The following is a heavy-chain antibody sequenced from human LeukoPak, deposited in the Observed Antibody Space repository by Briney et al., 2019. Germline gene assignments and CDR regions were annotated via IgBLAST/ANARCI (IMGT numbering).Heavy chain of an antibody. D-gene: IGHD6-19*01. J-gene: IGHJ4*02. CDR2: INHSGST. CDR3: ARGGQWLVRRGGYYFDY. CDR1: GGSFSGYY. Sequence: SETLSLTCAVYGGSFSGYYWSWIRQLPGKGLEWIGEINHSGSTNYNPSLKSRVTISVDTSKNQFSLKLSSVTAADTAVYYCARGGQWLVRRGGYYFDYWGQGTLVTVSS. V-gene: IGHV4-34*01.